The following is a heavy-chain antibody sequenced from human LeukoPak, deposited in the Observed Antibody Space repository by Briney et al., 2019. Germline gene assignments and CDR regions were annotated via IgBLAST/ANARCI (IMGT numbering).Heavy chain of an antibody. V-gene: IGHV3-11*04. D-gene: IGHD2-2*02. CDR1: GFTFSDYY. Sequence: GGSLRLSCAASGFTFSDYYMSWIRQAPGKGLERVSYISSSGSTIYYSDSVKGRFTISRDNAKNPLYLQMNSMRAEDTAVYYCARVLTLTKYCSSTSCYTDYYYYYYMDVWGKGTTVTVSS. CDR2: ISSSGSTI. CDR3: ARVLTLTKYCSSTSCYTDYYYYYYMDV. J-gene: IGHJ6*03.